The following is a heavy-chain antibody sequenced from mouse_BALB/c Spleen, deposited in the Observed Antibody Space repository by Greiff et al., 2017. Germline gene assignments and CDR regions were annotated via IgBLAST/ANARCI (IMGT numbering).Heavy chain of an antibody. CDR3: ARGGYGFAY. J-gene: IGHJ3*01. D-gene: IGHD2-14*01. CDR2: ISYSGST. V-gene: IGHV3-2*02. CDR1: GYSITSDYA. Sequence: EVQLVESGPGLVKPSQSLSLTCTVTGYSITSDYACNWIRQFPGNKLEWMGYISYSGSTSYNPSLKSRISITRDTSKNQFFLQLNSVTTEDTATYYCARGGYGFAYWGQGTLVTVSA.